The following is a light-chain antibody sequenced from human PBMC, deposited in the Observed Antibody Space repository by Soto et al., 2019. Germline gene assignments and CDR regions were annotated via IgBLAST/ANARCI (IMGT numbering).Light chain of an antibody. CDR2: DIS. CDR3: QQYENLPYT. Sequence: DIQLTQSASSLSASVGDRVTITCQASQVIINYLNWYQQKPGKAPKLLIYDISTLEIGVPSRFGGRGSGTHFTFTITGLQPEDIATYYCQQYENLPYTFGQGTKREI. J-gene: IGKJ2*01. V-gene: IGKV1-33*01. CDR1: QVIINY.